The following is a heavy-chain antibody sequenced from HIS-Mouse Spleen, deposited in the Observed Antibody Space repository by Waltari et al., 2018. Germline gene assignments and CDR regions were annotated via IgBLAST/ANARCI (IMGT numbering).Heavy chain of an antibody. CDR1: VGSIRSSSYY. Sequence: QLQLQESGPGLVKPSETLSLTCTVSVGSIRSSSYYWGRSRQPQGKGLEWIGSIYYSGSTYYNPSLKSRVTISVDTSKNQFSLKLSSVTAADTAVYYCAREIPYSSSWYDWYFDLWGRGTLVTVSS. J-gene: IGHJ2*01. CDR3: AREIPYSSSWYDWYFDL. CDR2: IYYSGST. D-gene: IGHD6-13*01. V-gene: IGHV4-39*07.